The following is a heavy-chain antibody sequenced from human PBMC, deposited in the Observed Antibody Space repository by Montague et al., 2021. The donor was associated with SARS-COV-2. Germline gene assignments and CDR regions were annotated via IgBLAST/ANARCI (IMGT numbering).Heavy chain of an antibody. CDR2: ISSGSSFI. J-gene: IGHJ4*02. Sequence: SRSLSLSASGFPFGTSTMIWVRQAPGKGLEWVSSISSGSSFILYADSVKGRFTISRDNAGNSLYLQMDSLRPEDTAVYFCARDRYSNASPDYWGQGTLVTVSS. V-gene: IGHV3-21*01. D-gene: IGHD1-26*01. CDR1: GFPFGTST. CDR3: ARDRYSNASPDY.